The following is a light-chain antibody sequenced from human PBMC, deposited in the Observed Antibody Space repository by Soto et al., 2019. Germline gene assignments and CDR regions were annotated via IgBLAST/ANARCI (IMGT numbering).Light chain of an antibody. J-gene: IGKJ1*01. V-gene: IGKV1-5*01. CDR3: QQFHSYPRT. Sequence: DIQMTQSPSTLSASVGDRVTITCRASQSISSWLAWYQQKPGKAPKLLIYDASSLESGVPSRFSGSGSETEFTLTITSLQPEDFATYCCQQFHSYPRTFGQGTKVDIK. CDR2: DAS. CDR1: QSISSW.